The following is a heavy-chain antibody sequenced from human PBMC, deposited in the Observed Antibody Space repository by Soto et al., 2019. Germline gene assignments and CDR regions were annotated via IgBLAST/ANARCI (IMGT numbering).Heavy chain of an antibody. CDR2: IYFSGTT. CDR3: ARRDRSGFSYWLDT. CDR1: GGSISSGDYY. J-gene: IGHJ5*02. D-gene: IGHD3-22*01. Sequence: QVQLQESGPGLVKPSQTLSLTCTVSGGSISSGDYYWSWIRQHPGKGLEWIGTIYFSGTTSYNPSLKSRVTISVDTSKSQFSLKLSSVTAADTAVYYCARRDRSGFSYWLDTWGQGTLVTVSS. V-gene: IGHV4-31*03.